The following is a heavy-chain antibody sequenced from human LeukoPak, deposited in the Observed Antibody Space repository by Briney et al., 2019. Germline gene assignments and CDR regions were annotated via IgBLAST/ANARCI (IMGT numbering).Heavy chain of an antibody. CDR1: GFTFSSYA. V-gene: IGHV3-30*04. CDR3: AREGDSLGAFDI. J-gene: IGHJ3*02. CDR2: ISYDGSNK. Sequence: GGSLRLSCAASGFTFSSYAMHWVRQATGKGLEWVAVISYDGSNKYYADSVKGRFTISRDNSKHTLYLQMTSLRAEDTAVYYCAREGDSLGAFDIWGQGTMVTVSS. D-gene: IGHD3-10*01.